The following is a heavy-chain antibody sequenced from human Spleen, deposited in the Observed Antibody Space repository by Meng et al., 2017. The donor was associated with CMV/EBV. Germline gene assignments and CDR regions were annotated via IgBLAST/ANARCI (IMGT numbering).Heavy chain of an antibody. Sequence: SETLSLTCTVSGGSISSSSYYWGWIRQPPGKGLEWIGSIYYSGSTYYNPSLKSRVTISVDTSKNQFSLKLSSVTAADTAVYYCATQGEGYCSSTSCYGAFDIWGQGTMVTVSS. CDR1: GGSISSSSYY. D-gene: IGHD2-2*01. CDR2: IYYSGST. J-gene: IGHJ3*02. V-gene: IGHV4-39*07. CDR3: ATQGEGYCSSTSCYGAFDI.